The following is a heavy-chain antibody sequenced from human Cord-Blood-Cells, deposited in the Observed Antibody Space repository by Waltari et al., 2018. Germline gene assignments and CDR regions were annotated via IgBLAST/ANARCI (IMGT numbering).Heavy chain of an antibody. D-gene: IGHD6-13*01. Sequence: QVQLQQWGAGLLKPSETLSLTCAVSGGSFSGYYWSWTRQPPGKGLEWIGEINQSGSTNYNPSLKSRVTISVDTSKNQFSLKLSSVTAADTAVYYCARATIIAAAGPYFDYWGQGTLVTVSS. J-gene: IGHJ4*02. CDR1: GGSFSGYY. CDR3: ARATIIAAAGPYFDY. CDR2: INQSGST. V-gene: IGHV4-34*01.